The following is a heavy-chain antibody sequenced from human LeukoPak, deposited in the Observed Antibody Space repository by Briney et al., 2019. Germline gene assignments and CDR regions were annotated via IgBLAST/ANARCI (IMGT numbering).Heavy chain of an antibody. J-gene: IGHJ4*02. CDR3: AKVAKYYYGSETYYFFEH. Sequence: GSLRLSCAASGFTFTTYWMSWVRQAPRKGLEWVANINQDGTEKHYVDSVKGRFTISRDNAKNSLDLQMNSLRVEDTAVYYCAKVAKYYYGSETYYFFEHWGQGTPVTASS. D-gene: IGHD3-10*01. V-gene: IGHV3-7*01. CDR2: INQDGTEK. CDR1: GFTFTTYW.